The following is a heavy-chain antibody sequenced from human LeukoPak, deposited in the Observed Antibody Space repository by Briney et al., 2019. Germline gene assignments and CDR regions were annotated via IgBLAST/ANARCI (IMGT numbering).Heavy chain of an antibody. D-gene: IGHD3-22*01. CDR2: IIPISGTA. J-gene: IGHJ4*02. CDR1: GGTFSSYV. Sequence: SSVKVSCKASGGTFSSYVMSWVRQAPGQGLEWMGGIIPISGTANYAQKSQGRGTITADESTSTAYMELSSLRSEDTAVYYCAVNYYDSSGYRDYWGQGTLVTVSS. V-gene: IGHV1-69*13. CDR3: AVNYYDSSGYRDY.